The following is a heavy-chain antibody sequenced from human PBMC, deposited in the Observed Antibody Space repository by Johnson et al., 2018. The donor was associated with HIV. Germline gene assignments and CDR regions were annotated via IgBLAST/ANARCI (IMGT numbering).Heavy chain of an antibody. D-gene: IGHD5-18*01. CDR1: GFTFSSYA. J-gene: IGHJ3*02. V-gene: IGHV3-30*04. Sequence: QVQLVVSGGGVVQPGRSLRLSCAASGFTFSSYAMHWVRQAPGKGLEWVAVISYDGSNKYYVDSVKGRFTISRDNSKNTLDLQMNSLRAEDTAVYYCAKEVPVYSYGYYDAFDIWGQGTMVTVSS. CDR3: AKEVPVYSYGYYDAFDI. CDR2: ISYDGSNK.